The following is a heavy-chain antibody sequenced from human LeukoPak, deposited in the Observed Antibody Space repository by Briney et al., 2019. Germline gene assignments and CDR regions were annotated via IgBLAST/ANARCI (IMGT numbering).Heavy chain of an antibody. V-gene: IGHV3-30*14. CDR3: ARVVRFLEWLPRFGSYFDY. CDR2: ISYDGSNK. D-gene: IGHD3-3*01. Sequence: GRSLRLSCAASGFTFSSYAMHWVRQAPGKGLEWVAVISYDGSNKYYADSVKGRFTISRDNSKNTLYLQMNSLRAEDTGVYYCARVVRFLEWLPRFGSYFDYWGQGTLVTVSS. CDR1: GFTFSSYA. J-gene: IGHJ4*02.